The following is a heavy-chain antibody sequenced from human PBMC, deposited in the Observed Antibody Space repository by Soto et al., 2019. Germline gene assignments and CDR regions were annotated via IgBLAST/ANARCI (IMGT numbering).Heavy chain of an antibody. Sequence: SVKVSCKASGGSFSRYAFSWVRQAPGQGLEWMGGIVPIYGTRGFAQKFQGRLTITADEPTRTAYMELSSLRSEDTAVYYCARDLDYYGSGSHYYYGMGVWGQGTTVTVSS. CDR3: ARDLDYYGSGSHYYYGMGV. D-gene: IGHD3-10*01. J-gene: IGHJ6*02. CDR2: IVPIYGTR. CDR1: GGSFSRYA. V-gene: IGHV1-69*13.